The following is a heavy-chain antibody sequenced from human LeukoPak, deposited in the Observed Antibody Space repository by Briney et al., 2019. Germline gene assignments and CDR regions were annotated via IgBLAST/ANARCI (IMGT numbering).Heavy chain of an antibody. CDR2: INHSGST. CDR3: ARGEDYDILTGYPNWFDP. CDR1: GGSISSGAHY. J-gene: IGHJ5*02. D-gene: IGHD3-9*01. Sequence: PSETLSLTCTVSGGSISSGAHYWSWIRQHPGKGLEWIGEINHSGSTNYNPSLKSRVTISVDTSKNQFSLKLSSVTAADTAVYYCARGEDYDILTGYPNWFDPWGQGTLVTVSS. V-gene: IGHV4-39*07.